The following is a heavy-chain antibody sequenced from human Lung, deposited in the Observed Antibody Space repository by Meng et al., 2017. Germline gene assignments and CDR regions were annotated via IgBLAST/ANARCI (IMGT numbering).Heavy chain of an antibody. D-gene: IGHD4-23*01. CDR2: IYYSGST. V-gene: IGHV4-31*03. Sequence: SETLSLTCTVSGFSMSSGGYYWSWICQHPGKGLEWIGYIYYSGSTSYNPSLKSRLTISVDTSKNQFSLKLTSVTAADTAVYYCARGRTTVVTAEDSWGQGTLVTVSS. CDR1: GFSMSSGGYY. J-gene: IGHJ4*02. CDR3: ARGRTTVVTAEDS.